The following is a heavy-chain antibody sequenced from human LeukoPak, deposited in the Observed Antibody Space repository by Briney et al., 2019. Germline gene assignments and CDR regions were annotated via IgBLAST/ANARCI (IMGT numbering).Heavy chain of an antibody. CDR3: ARSFPTIGAAGDGDC. Sequence: SDSLSLTCNVSGDTFSSSSYYWGCMRQPPGQELKWSGGLYYTCTTYYNPSLSSRVTISVDTSRNHFSLWLSSMTTADAVVYYCARSFPTIGAAGDGDCWGQGTRVSVSS. CDR1: GDTFSSSSYY. J-gene: IGHJ4*02. CDR2: LYYTCTT. D-gene: IGHD6-13*01. V-gene: IGHV4-39*02.